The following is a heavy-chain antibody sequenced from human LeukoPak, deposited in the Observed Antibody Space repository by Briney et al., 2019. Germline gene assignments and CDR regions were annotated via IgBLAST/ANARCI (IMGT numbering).Heavy chain of an antibody. Sequence: GASVKVSCKASGYTFTSYGISWVRQAPGRGLEWMGWISAYNGNTNYAQKLQGRVTMTTDTSTSTAYMELRSLRSDDTAVYYCAREFSGVSSSSADYYYYMDVWGKGTTVTVSS. D-gene: IGHD6-6*01. CDR2: ISAYNGNT. V-gene: IGHV1-18*01. J-gene: IGHJ6*03. CDR1: GYTFTSYG. CDR3: AREFSGVSSSSADYYYYMDV.